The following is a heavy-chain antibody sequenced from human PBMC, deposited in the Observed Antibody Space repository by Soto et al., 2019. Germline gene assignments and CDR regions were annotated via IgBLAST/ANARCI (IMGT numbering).Heavy chain of an antibody. D-gene: IGHD3-16*02. Sequence: EVQLVESGGGLVQPGGSLRLSCAASVFTFSTYWMTWVRQAPGKGLDWVANIKQDGSEYSYVGSVKGRFTISRDNAKNSLYLQMSSLRAEDTAVYYCARGASPTWGRYPLESWCQGTLVTVS. J-gene: IGHJ4*02. CDR3: ARGASPTWGRYPLES. CDR2: IKQDGSEY. CDR1: VFTFSTYW. V-gene: IGHV3-7*04.